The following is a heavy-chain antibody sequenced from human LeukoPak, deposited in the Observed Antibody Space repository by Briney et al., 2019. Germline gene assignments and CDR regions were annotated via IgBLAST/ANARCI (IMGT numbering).Heavy chain of an antibody. D-gene: IGHD4-23*01. V-gene: IGHV4-39*07. Sequence: PSETLSLTCTVSGGSISSSSYYWGWIRQPPGKGLEWIGSIYYSGSTYYNPSLKSRVTISVDTSKNQFSLKLSSVTAADTAVYYCARVRDGGKTGLDYWGQGTLVTVSS. CDR3: ARVRDGGKTGLDY. CDR2: IYYSGST. J-gene: IGHJ4*02. CDR1: GGSISSSSYY.